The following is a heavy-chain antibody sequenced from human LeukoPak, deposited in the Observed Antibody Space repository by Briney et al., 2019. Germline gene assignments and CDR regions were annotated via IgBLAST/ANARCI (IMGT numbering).Heavy chain of an antibody. CDR1: GYTFINYG. CDR2: VSAYADNT. CDR3: ARDCIGCHGFDY. D-gene: IGHD2-15*01. V-gene: IGHV1-18*01. Sequence: ASVKVSCKASGYTFINYGISWVRQAPGQGLEWMGWVSAYADNTNYVQKFQGRVTMTTDTSTSTAYMERRSLRSDDTAIYYCARDCIGCHGFDYWGQGTLVTVSS. J-gene: IGHJ4*02.